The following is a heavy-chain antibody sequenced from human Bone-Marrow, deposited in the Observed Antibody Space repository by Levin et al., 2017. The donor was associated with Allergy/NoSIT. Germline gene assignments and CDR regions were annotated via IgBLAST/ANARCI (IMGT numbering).Heavy chain of an antibody. CDR3: ARDSYDPRWFFDR. D-gene: IGHD3-22*01. V-gene: IGHV3-48*01. J-gene: IGHJ2*01. CDR2: ISSSSATI. CDR1: GFIFQSYS. Sequence: GGSLRLSCAGSGFIFQSYSMNWVRQAPGKRLEWISYISSSSATIYYADSIKGRFTISRDNAGNSLYLQMNSLRVEDTAVYYCARDSYDPRWFFDRWGRGTLVTVSS.